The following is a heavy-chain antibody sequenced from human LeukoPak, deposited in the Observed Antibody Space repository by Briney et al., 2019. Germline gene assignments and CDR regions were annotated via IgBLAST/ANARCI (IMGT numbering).Heavy chain of an antibody. CDR1: GFIFSSYN. CDR2: IRSSSNNV. V-gene: IGHV3-21*01. CDR3: ARGDADFDY. J-gene: IGHJ4*02. Sequence: GGSLRLSCAASGFIFSSYNMNWVRQVPGKGLEWVSSIRSSSNNVSYGDSMKGRFTISRDNAKNSLYLQMNSLRAEDTAVYCCARGDADFDYWGQGTLVTVSS.